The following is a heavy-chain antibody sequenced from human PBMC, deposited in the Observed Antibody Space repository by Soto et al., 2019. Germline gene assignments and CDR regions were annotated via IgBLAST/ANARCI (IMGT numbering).Heavy chain of an antibody. CDR1: GFTFSSYG. CDR2: ISYDGSNK. V-gene: IGHV3-30*18. Sequence: VGSLRLSCAASGFTFSSYGMHWVRQAPGKGLEWVAVISYDGSNKYYADSVKGRFTISRDNSKNTLYLQMNSLRAEDTAVYYCAKESGSSAEFDYWGQGTLVTVSS. J-gene: IGHJ4*02. CDR3: AKESGSSAEFDY. D-gene: IGHD6-6*01.